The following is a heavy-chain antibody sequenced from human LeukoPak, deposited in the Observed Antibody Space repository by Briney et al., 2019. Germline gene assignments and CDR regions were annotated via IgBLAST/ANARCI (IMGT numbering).Heavy chain of an antibody. V-gene: IGHV3-33*01. D-gene: IGHD5-12*01. CDR1: GFTLSSYG. J-gene: IGHJ6*02. CDR2: IWYDGSNK. Sequence: GGSLRLSCAASGFTLSSYGMHWVRQAPGKGLEWVAVIWYDGSNKYYADSVKGRFTISRDNSKNTLYLQMNSLRAEDTAVYYCARDKKWLRGYYYYYGMDVWGQGTTVTVSS. CDR3: ARDKKWLRGYYYYYGMDV.